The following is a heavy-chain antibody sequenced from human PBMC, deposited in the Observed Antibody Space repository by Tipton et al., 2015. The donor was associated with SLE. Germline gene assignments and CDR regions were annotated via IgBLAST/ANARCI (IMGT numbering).Heavy chain of an antibody. J-gene: IGHJ6*03. CDR1: GGSIGSSNYY. CDR2: VYYSGST. V-gene: IGHV4-39*07. CDR3: ARVGYDFWSGYLSYYYMDV. Sequence: TLSLTCTVSGGSIGSSNYYWGWIRQPPGKGLEWFGSVYYSGSTYYNPSLKSRVTISVDTSKNEFSLNLSFVTAADTAVYYCARVGYDFWSGYLSYYYMDVWDKGTTVTVSS. D-gene: IGHD3-3*01.